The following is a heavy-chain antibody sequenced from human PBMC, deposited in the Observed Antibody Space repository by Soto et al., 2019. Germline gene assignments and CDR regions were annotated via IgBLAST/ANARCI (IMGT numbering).Heavy chain of an antibody. J-gene: IGHJ4*02. CDR3: ARIRGFSGDYNSQFDY. Sequence: QVTLKESGPVLVKPTGTLTLTCTVSGFSLSSARLGVRWVLQPPGKALEWLAHILSNDDKSYHTSLKSSLTINKDTSKRQVVLTMTYLDPVDTATYFGARIRGFSGDYNSQFDYWGQATLVTVSS. V-gene: IGHV2-26*01. CDR2: ILSNDDK. CDR1: GFSLSSARLG. D-gene: IGHD4-17*01.